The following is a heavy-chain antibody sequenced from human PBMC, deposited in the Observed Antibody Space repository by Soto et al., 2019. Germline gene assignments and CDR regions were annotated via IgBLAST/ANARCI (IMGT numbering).Heavy chain of an antibody. D-gene: IGHD3-10*01. J-gene: IGHJ4*02. CDR1: GFPFTSYG. Sequence: QVQLVESGGGVVQPGRSLRLSCAASGFPFTSYGMHWVREGPYKGLEWVAIISYDGSDKYYADSVKGRFTISRDNSKNTLYLQMNSLRPEDTALYYCVGGQYYFDYRGQGTLVIVSS. V-gene: IGHV3-30*03. CDR3: VGGQYYFDY. CDR2: ISYDGSDK.